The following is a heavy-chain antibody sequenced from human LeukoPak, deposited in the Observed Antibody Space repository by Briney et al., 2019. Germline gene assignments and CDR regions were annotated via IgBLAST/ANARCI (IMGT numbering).Heavy chain of an antibody. D-gene: IGHD6-13*01. CDR1: GFTFSRYS. CDR2: ISGSSSYK. Sequence: GGSLRLSCAASGFTFSRYSMNWVRQAPGKGLEWVSSISGSSSYKYYADSVKGRFTISRDNSKNTLYLQMNSLRAEDTAVYYCAKDLSVAAGEDAFDIWGQGTMVTVSS. J-gene: IGHJ3*02. V-gene: IGHV3-21*04. CDR3: AKDLSVAAGEDAFDI.